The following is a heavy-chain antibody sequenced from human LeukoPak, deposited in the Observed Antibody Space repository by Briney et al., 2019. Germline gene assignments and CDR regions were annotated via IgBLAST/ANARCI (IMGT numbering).Heavy chain of an antibody. Sequence: GGSLRLSCAASGFTFSSHWMSWVRQAPGKGLEWVANIKQDGSEKYYVDSVKGRFTISRDNAKNSLYLQMNSLRAEDTAVYYCARDRRYYYGMDVWGQGTTVTVSS. CDR2: IKQDGSEK. CDR3: ARDRRYYYGMDV. J-gene: IGHJ6*02. CDR1: GFTFSSHW. V-gene: IGHV3-7*03.